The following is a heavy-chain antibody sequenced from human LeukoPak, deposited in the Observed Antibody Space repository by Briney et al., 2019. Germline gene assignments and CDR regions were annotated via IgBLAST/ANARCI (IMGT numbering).Heavy chain of an antibody. V-gene: IGHV4-31*11. CDR1: GGSFSGYY. D-gene: IGHD3-22*01. J-gene: IGHJ4*02. CDR2: IYYSGST. Sequence: SETLSLTCAVYGGSFSGYYWSWIRQHPGKGLEWIGYIYYSGSTYYNPSLKSRVTISVDTSKNQFSLKLSPVTAADTAVYYCARATPPWYYYDSSGYSFDYWGQGTLVTVSS. CDR3: ARATPPWYYYDSSGYSFDY.